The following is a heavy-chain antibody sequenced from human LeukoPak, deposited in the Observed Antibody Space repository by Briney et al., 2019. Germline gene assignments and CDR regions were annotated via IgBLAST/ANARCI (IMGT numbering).Heavy chain of an antibody. Sequence: SETLSLTCTVSGGSISSGSYYWSWIRQPAGKGLERIGRIYTSGSTNYNPSLKSRVTISVDTSKNQFSLKLSSVTAADTAVYYCARGGDIAAAGIGFDYWGQGTLVTVSS. CDR3: ARGGDIAAAGIGFDY. V-gene: IGHV4-61*02. CDR1: GGSISSGSYY. CDR2: IYTSGST. J-gene: IGHJ4*02. D-gene: IGHD6-13*01.